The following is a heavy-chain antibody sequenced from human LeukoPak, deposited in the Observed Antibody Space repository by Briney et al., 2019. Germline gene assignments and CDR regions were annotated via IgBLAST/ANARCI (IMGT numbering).Heavy chain of an antibody. CDR3: AREGSGSYPDAFDI. D-gene: IGHD1-26*01. CDR2: INHSGST. V-gene: IGHV4-34*01. Sequence: PSETLSLTCAVYGGSFSGYYWSWIRQPPGKGLEWIGEINHSGSTNYNPSLKSRVTISVDTSKNQFSLKLSSVTAADTAVYYCAREGSGSYPDAFDIWGQGTMVTVSS. CDR1: GGSFSGYY. J-gene: IGHJ3*02.